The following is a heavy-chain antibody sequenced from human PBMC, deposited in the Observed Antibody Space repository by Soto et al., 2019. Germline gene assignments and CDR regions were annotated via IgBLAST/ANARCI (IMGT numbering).Heavy chain of an antibody. CDR2: INPNSGGT. Sequence: VASVKVSCKASGYSFTGYNIHWVRQAPGQGPEWMGWINPNSGGTKYAQKFQGRVTMTRDTSVTTAYMELTRLPSDDTTVSFRGRGGRSSSKYSQRGGQGTLVTVSS. J-gene: IGHJ1*01. D-gene: IGHD6-6*01. V-gene: IGHV1-2*02. CDR3: GRGGRSSSKYSQR. CDR1: GYSFTGYN.